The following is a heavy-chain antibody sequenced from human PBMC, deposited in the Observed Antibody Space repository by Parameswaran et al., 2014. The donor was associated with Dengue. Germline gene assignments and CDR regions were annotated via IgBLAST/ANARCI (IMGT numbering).Heavy chain of an antibody. J-gene: IGHJ2*01. V-gene: IGHV4-59*08. Sequence: PGKGLEWIGYIYYSGSTNYNPSLKSRVTISVDTSKNQFSLKLSSVTAADTAVYYCARHQNPPHNTYLFWYFDLWGRGTLVTVSS. CDR2: IYYSGST. CDR3: ARHQNPPHNTYLFWYFDL. D-gene: IGHD2/OR15-2a*01.